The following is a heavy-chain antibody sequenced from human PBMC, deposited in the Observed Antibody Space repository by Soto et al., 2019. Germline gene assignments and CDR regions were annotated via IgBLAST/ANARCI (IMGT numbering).Heavy chain of an antibody. CDR2: IYPGDSDT. CDR3: ARPPDVVAIKHYYYYGMDV. CDR1: EYSCTRYW. J-gene: IGHJ6*02. D-gene: IGHD2-15*01. V-gene: IGHV5-51*01. Sequence: PEQSLKISCTGSEYSCTRYWIGWVRQMPGKGLEWMGIIYPGDSDTRYSPSFQGQVTISADKSISTAYLQWSSLKASDTAMYYCARPPDVVAIKHYYYYGMDVWCPGTTASVSS.